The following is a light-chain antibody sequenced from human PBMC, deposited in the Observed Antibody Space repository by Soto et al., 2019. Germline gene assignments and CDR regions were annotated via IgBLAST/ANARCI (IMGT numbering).Light chain of an antibody. V-gene: IGLV2-23*02. J-gene: IGLJ1*01. CDR2: EVN. Sequence: QSALTQPASVSGSPGQSITISCTGTSSNVGSYNLVSWHQHHPGKAPKLMIYEVNKRPSGVSNRFSGSKSGNTASLTISGLQAEDEADYYCCSYAGSSTYVFGTGTKVTVL. CDR3: CSYAGSSTYV. CDR1: SSNVGSYNL.